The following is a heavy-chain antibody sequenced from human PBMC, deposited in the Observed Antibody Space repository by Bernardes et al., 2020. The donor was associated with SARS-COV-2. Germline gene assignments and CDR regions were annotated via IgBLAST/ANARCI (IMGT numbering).Heavy chain of an antibody. J-gene: IGHJ4*02. V-gene: IGHV5-51*01. CDR1: GYNFNSYW. CDR2: IYPGDSDT. Sequence: GESLKISCKGSGYNFNSYWIGWVRQMPGKGLEWMGIIYPGDSDTRYSPSLQGQVTISVDKSISTAYLQWSSLKASDTAMYYCARLGSAASDYWGQGTLVTVSS. CDR3: ARLGSAASDY. D-gene: IGHD2-15*01.